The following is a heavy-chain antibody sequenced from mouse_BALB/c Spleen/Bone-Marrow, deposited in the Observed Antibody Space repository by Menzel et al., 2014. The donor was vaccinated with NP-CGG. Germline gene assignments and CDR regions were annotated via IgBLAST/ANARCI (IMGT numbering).Heavy chain of an antibody. V-gene: IGHV2-6-4*01. J-gene: IGHJ2*01. CDR3: AREYRYDGEDYFDY. Sequence: VHLVESGPGLVAPSQSLSITCTVSGFSLSRYSVHWVRQPPGKGLEWLGMIWGGGSTDYNSALKSRLSISKDNSKSQVFLKMNSLQTDDTAMYYCAREYRYDGEDYFDYWGQGTTLTVSS. CDR1: GFSLSRYS. CDR2: IWGGGST. D-gene: IGHD2-14*01.